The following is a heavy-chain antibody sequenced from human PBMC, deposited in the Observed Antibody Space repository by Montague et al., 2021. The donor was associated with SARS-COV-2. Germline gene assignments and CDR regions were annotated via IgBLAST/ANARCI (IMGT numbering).Heavy chain of an antibody. Sequence: SETLSLTCSVSGDSFTYFYWSWIRQSPGKGLEWIGYISSTGSTNYNPSFKSRFTISVDTSENHFSLKVTSVTAADTAVYYCARMVVRADCFDFWGHGTLVTVSS. CDR3: ARMVVRADCFDF. CDR1: GDSFTYFY. J-gene: IGHJ4*01. V-gene: IGHV4-59*12. D-gene: IGHD2-8*01. CDR2: ISSTGST.